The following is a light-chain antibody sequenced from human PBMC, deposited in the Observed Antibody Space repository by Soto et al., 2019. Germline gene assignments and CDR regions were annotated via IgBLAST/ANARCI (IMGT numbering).Light chain of an antibody. Sequence: QSVLTQPPSVSGAPGQRVTISCTGSSSNIGAGYDVHWYQQLPGTAPKLLIYGNSNRPSGVPDRFSGSKSGTSASLAITGLQAEDEADYYCSSYTSSSTRASYVFGTGTKVTVL. CDR1: SSNIGAGYD. V-gene: IGLV1-40*01. J-gene: IGLJ1*01. CDR2: GNS. CDR3: SSYTSSSTRASYV.